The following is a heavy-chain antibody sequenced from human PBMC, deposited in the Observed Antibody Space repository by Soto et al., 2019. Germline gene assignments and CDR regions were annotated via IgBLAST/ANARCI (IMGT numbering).Heavy chain of an antibody. V-gene: IGHV4-34*01. D-gene: IGHD6-19*01. CDR1: GGSFSGYY. CDR3: ARDYSSGTFDY. J-gene: IGHJ4*02. Sequence: NPSETLSLTCAVYGGSFSGYYWSWIRQPPGKGLEWIGEINHSGSTNYNPSLKSRVTISVDTSKNQFSLKLSSVTAADTAVYYCARDYSSGTFDYWGQGTLVTVSS. CDR2: INHSGST.